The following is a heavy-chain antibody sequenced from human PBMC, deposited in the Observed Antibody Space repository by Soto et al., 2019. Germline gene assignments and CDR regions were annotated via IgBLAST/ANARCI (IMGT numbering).Heavy chain of an antibody. CDR3: AASGGPEGDCFDP. CDR1: GGSLRRRGYY. Sequence: PSETMSLTCTVTGGSLRRRGYYWRWIRQRPGEGLEWIGFVYYRGTTDYNPSLRSRMTISADTSRNQFYLDVASVTVADTATYFCAASGGPEGDCFDPWGQGILVTVSS. J-gene: IGHJ5*02. CDR2: VYYRGTT. D-gene: IGHD2-15*01. V-gene: IGHV4-31*03.